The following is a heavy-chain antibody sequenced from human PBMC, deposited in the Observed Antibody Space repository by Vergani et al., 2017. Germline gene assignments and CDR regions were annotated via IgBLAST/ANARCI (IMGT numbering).Heavy chain of an antibody. Sequence: QVQLQESGPGLLKPSETLSLTCAVYGGSFSGYYWSWIRQPPGKGLEWIGEINHSGSTNYNPSLKSRVTISVDTSKNQFSLKLSSVTAADTAVYYCARELVGPKYEVRGVIYPRYYYYGMDVWGQGTTVTVSS. D-gene: IGHD3-10*01. CDR1: GGSFSGYY. V-gene: IGHV4-34*01. J-gene: IGHJ6*02. CDR3: ARELVGPKYEVRGVIYPRYYYYGMDV. CDR2: INHSGST.